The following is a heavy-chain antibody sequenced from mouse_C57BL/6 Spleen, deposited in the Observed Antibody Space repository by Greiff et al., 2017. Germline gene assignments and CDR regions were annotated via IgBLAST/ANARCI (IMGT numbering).Heavy chain of an antibody. CDR1: GFTFSDYY. J-gene: IGHJ4*01. CDR2: INYDGSST. Sequence: EVQLVESEGGLVQPGSSMKLSCTASGFTFSDYYMAWVRQVPEKGLEWVANINYDGSSTYYLDSLKSRFIISRDNAKNILYLQMSSLESEDTATYYCARESFYYAMDYWGQGTTVTVSS. V-gene: IGHV5-16*01. CDR3: ARESFYYAMDY.